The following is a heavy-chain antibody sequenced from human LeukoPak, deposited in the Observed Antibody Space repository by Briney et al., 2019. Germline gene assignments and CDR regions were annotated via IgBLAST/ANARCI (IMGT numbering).Heavy chain of an antibody. CDR3: ASTVATYCGGDCYRPSDAFDI. D-gene: IGHD2-21*02. CDR2: IIPIFGTA. J-gene: IGHJ3*02. Sequence: ASVKVSCKASGGTFSSYAISWVRQAPGQGLEWMGGIIPIFGTANYAQKFQGRVTITADKSTSTAYMELSSLRSDDTAVYYCASTVATYCGGDCYRPSDAFDIWGQGTMVTVSS. CDR1: GGTFSSYA. V-gene: IGHV1-69*06.